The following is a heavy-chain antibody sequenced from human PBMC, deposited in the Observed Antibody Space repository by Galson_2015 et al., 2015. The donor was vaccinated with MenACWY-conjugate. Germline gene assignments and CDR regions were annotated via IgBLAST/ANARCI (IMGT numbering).Heavy chain of an antibody. D-gene: IGHD6-13*01. CDR1: GYYFTSYW. CDR3: ARHPPGGRGMDV. V-gene: IGHV5-51*01. Sequence: QSGAEVTQPGESLKISCTGSGYYFTSYWIAWVRQIPGKGLEWMGLISPGDSNTRYSPSFQGQVTISADKSISTAYLQWSSLKASDTAMYYCARHPPGGRGMDVWGRGTMVTVSS. J-gene: IGHJ3*01. CDR2: ISPGDSNT.